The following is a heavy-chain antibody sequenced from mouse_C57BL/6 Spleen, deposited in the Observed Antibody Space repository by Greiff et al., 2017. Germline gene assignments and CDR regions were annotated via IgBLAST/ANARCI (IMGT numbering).Heavy chain of an antibody. CDR3: ARGGITTSHYYAMDY. CDR1: GYSFTDYN. CDR2: INPNYGTT. V-gene: IGHV1-39*01. J-gene: IGHJ4*01. Sequence: EVQLQQSGPELVKPGASVKISCKASGYSFTDYNMNWVKQSNGKSLEWIGEINPNYGTTSYNQKFKGKATLTVDQSSSTAYMQLNSLTSEDSAVYYCARGGITTSHYYAMDYWGQGTSVTVSS. D-gene: IGHD2-4*01.